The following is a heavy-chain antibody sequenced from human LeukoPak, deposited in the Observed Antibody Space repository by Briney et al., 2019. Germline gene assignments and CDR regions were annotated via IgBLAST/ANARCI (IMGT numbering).Heavy chain of an antibody. D-gene: IGHD3-9*01. CDR2: ISSSSSTI. V-gene: IGHV3-48*01. CDR1: GFTFSSYS. Sequence: GGSLRLSCAASGFTFSSYSKNWVRQAPGKGLEWVSYISSSSSTIYYADSVKGRFTISRDNAKNSLYLQMNSLRAEDTAVYYCARDRLYYDILTGYRPNWFDPWGQGTLVTVSS. CDR3: ARDRLYYDILTGYRPNWFDP. J-gene: IGHJ5*02.